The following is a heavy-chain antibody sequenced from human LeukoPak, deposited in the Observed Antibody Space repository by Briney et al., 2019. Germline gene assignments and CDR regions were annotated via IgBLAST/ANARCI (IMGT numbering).Heavy chain of an antibody. D-gene: IGHD1-1*01. CDR1: GGSISSSNW. V-gene: IGHV4-4*02. CDR2: IYHSGST. Sequence: SGTLSLTCAVSGGSISSSNWWSWVRQPPGKGLEWIGEIYHSGSTNYNPSLKSRVTISVDKSKNQFPLKLSSVTAADTAVYYCARSSRTYYYYGMDVWGKGTTVTVSS. J-gene: IGHJ6*04. CDR3: ARSSRTYYYYGMDV.